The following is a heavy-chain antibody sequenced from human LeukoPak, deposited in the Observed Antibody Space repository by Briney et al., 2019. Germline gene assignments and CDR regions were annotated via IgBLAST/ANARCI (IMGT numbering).Heavy chain of an antibody. V-gene: IGHV4-59*01. CDR1: GGSISSYY. CDR3: ARAMAGLIGY. Sequence: SETLSLTCTVSGGSISSYYWSWIRQPPGKGLEWIGYIYYSGSTNYNPSLKSRVTISVDTSKNQFSLKLSSVTAADTAVYYCARAMAGLIGYWGQGTLVTVSS. CDR2: IYYSGST. D-gene: IGHD6-19*01. J-gene: IGHJ4*02.